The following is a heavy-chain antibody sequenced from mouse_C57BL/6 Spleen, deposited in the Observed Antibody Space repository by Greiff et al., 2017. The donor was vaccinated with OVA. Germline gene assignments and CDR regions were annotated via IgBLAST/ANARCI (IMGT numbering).Heavy chain of an antibody. V-gene: IGHV1-54*01. J-gene: IGHJ4*01. D-gene: IGHD2-3*01. CDR1: GYAFTNYL. Sequence: QVQLQQSGAELVRPGTSVKVSCKAPGYAFTNYLIEWVKQRPGQGLEWIGVINPGSGGTNYNEKFKGKATLTADKSSSTAYMQLSSLTSEDSAVYFCAREGDGYYRAMDYWGQGTSVTVSS. CDR3: AREGDGYYRAMDY. CDR2: INPGSGGT.